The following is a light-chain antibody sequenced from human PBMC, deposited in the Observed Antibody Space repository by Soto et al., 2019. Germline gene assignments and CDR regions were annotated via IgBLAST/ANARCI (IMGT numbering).Light chain of an antibody. CDR1: SSDVGGYNY. Sequence: QSALTQPASVSGSPGQSITISCTGTSSDVGGYNYVSWYQHNPGKAPKLMIYEVSNRPSGVSNRFSGSKSGNTASLTISGLQAEDEADYYCSSYTGSSTPLFGGGTKLTVL. V-gene: IGLV2-14*01. J-gene: IGLJ3*02. CDR3: SSYTGSSTPL. CDR2: EVS.